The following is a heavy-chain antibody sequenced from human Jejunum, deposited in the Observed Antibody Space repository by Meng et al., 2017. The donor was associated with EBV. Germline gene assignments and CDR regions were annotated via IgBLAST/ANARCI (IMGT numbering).Heavy chain of an antibody. CDR1: TDFISSYEW. Sequence: QVQLQESGPGLVKPSGTLSLTCAVSTDFISSYEWWSWFRQPPGKGLEWLGEINQVGSTYYNPSLKSRVTISIDTSKRQFSLRLNSMTAADTAVYYCARASSERLLDYWGQGTLVTVSS. J-gene: IGHJ4*02. CDR2: INQVGST. D-gene: IGHD1-14*01. V-gene: IGHV4-4*02. CDR3: ARASSERLLDY.